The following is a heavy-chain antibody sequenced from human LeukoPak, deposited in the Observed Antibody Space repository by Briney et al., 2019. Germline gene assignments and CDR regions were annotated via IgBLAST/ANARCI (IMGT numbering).Heavy chain of an antibody. D-gene: IGHD3-22*01. CDR3: ARASSYDSVTRYDPAWFGP. CDR1: GGSLSGFC. CDR2: INHSGST. J-gene: IGHJ5*02. V-gene: IGHV4-34*01. Sequence: SETLSLTCAVYGGSLSGFCWSWIRQPPGKGLEWIGEINHSGSTNYNPSLKSRVTMSMDTSKKQLSLRVTPVTAADTAVYYCARASSYDSVTRYDPAWFGPWGQGTLVTVSS.